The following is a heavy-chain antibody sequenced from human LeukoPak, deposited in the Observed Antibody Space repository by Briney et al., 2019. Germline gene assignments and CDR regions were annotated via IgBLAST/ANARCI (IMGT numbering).Heavy chain of an antibody. Sequence: GGSLRLSCAASGFTFSSYGMHWVRQAPGKGLEWVAVIWYDGSNKYYADSVKGRFTIPRDNSKNTLYLQMNSLRAEDTAVYYCARATTVTTYYDYWGQGTLVTVSS. D-gene: IGHD4-17*01. J-gene: IGHJ4*02. CDR3: ARATTVTTYYDY. V-gene: IGHV3-33*01. CDR2: IWYDGSNK. CDR1: GFTFSSYG.